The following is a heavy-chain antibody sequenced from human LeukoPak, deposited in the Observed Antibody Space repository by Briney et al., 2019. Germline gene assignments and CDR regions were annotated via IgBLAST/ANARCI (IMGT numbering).Heavy chain of an antibody. Sequence: TGGSLRLSCAASGFTFSDYYMSWIRQAPGKGLEWVSYISSSGSTIYYADSVRGRFTISRDNAKNSLYLQMNSLRAEDTAVYYCARVLAGRYSYDYGPTRAFDYWGQGTLVTVSS. CDR1: GFTFSDYY. V-gene: IGHV3-11*01. J-gene: IGHJ4*02. D-gene: IGHD5-18*01. CDR3: ARVLAGRYSYDYGPTRAFDY. CDR2: ISSSGSTI.